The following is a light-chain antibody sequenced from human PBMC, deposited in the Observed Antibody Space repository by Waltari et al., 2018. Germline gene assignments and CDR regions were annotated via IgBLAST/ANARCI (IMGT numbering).Light chain of an antibody. CDR1: ALPKQY. Sequence: SYELTQPPSVSVSPGQTARITCSGDALPKQYAPWYQQKPGQAPGLVIYKDSERPSEIPARCSCSISGTTVTLTISGVQAEDEADYYCQSGDSSGNVVFGGGTKLTVL. CDR2: KDS. CDR3: QSGDSSGNVV. V-gene: IGLV3-25*03. J-gene: IGLJ2*01.